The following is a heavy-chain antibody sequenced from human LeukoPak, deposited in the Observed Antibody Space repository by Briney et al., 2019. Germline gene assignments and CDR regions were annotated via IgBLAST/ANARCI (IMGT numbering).Heavy chain of an antibody. Sequence: GASVKVSCKASGYTFTGYYMHWVRQAPGQGLEWMGWIHPNSGGTNHEQKFRGRVTMTRNTSISTAYMELSRLRSDDTAVYYCAREGDGDFLDYWGQGTLVTVSS. D-gene: IGHD3-16*01. V-gene: IGHV1-2*02. CDR3: AREGDGDFLDY. CDR2: IHPNSGGT. J-gene: IGHJ4*02. CDR1: GYTFTGYY.